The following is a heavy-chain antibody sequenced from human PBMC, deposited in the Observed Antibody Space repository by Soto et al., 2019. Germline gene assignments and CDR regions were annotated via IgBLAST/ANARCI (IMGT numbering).Heavy chain of an antibody. J-gene: IGHJ2*01. CDR2: INPDTGDT. Sequence: QVQLVQSGAEVKKPGASVTVSCKTSGYPLTDFYIHWVRQAPGQGLEWMAWINPDTGDTNTAPEFQGRVTMTRDTSINTAFMELTRLSSDDTAVYYCAREGGAAPGARREWYLDLWGRGTLVSVSS. V-gene: IGHV1-2*02. CDR1: GYPLTDFY. D-gene: IGHD6-25*01. CDR3: AREGGAAPGARREWYLDL.